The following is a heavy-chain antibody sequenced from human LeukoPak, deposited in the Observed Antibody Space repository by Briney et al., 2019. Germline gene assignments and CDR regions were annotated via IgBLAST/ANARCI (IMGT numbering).Heavy chain of an antibody. CDR2: ISSSSSTT. Sequence: GGSLRLSCAAPGFTFSDYYMSWIRQAPGKGLEWVSYISSSSSTTYYADSVKGRFTISRDNAKNSLYLQMNSLRAEDTAVYYCARDPAIQTWLSAYYFDYLGQGTLVTVSS. V-gene: IGHV3-11*04. CDR1: GFTFSDYY. J-gene: IGHJ4*02. CDR3: ARDPAIQTWLSAYYFDY. D-gene: IGHD5-18*01.